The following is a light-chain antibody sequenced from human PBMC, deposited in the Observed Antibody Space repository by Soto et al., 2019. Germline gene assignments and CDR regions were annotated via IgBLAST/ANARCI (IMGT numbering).Light chain of an antibody. CDR2: AAY. CDR1: QGISNY. J-gene: IGKJ2*01. CDR3: QNYNSAPYT. V-gene: IGKV1-27*01. Sequence: DIQMTQSPSSLSASVGDRVTITCRASQGISNYLTWYKQKPGKVPKLLIYAAYTLQSGVPSRFSGSGSGTDFTLTISSLQPEDVATYYCQNYNSAPYTFGQGTKLEIK.